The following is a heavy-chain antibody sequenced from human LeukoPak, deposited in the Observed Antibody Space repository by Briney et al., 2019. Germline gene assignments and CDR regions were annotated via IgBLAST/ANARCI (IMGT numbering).Heavy chain of an antibody. D-gene: IGHD2-2*01. CDR3: ATDVRVNCGTISCSYYYGMDV. V-gene: IGHV4-61*01. CDR1: GXSVSGANYY. CDR2: IYYSGST. Sequence: SETLSLTCRVSGXSVSGANYYWSWTRQPPGKGLEWIGYIYYSGSTNYSPSLKSRATISVDTSKNQFSLKLSSVTAADTAMYYCATDVRVNCGTISCSYYYGMDVWGQGTTVTVSS. J-gene: IGHJ6*02.